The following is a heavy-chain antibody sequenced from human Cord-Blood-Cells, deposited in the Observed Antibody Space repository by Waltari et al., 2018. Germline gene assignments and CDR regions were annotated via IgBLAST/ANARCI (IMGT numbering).Heavy chain of an antibody. J-gene: IGHJ3*02. V-gene: IGHV3-7*01. D-gene: IGHD1-1*01. CDR2: KKQDGSEK. CDR3: ARGYLGWDAFDI. Sequence: EVQLVESGGGLVQPGGSLRLSCAASGFTFSSYWMSWVRQAPGKGLGWVANKKQDGSEKYYVDSVKGRFTISRDNTKNSLYLQMNSLRAEDTAVYYCARGYLGWDAFDIWGQGTMVTVSS. CDR1: GFTFSSYW.